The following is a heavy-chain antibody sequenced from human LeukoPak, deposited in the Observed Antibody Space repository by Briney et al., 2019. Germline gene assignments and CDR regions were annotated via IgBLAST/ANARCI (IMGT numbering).Heavy chain of an antibody. CDR2: INPNSGGT. CDR3: ASSKVKGGSVVVPAAMWFPFDY. J-gene: IGHJ4*02. V-gene: IGHV1-2*02. Sequence: ASVKVSCKASGYTFTGYYMHWVRQAPGQGLEWMGWINPNSGGTNYAQKFQGRVTMTRDTSISTAYMELSRLRSEDTAVYYCASSKVKGGSVVVPAAMWFPFDYWGQGTLVTVSS. CDR1: GYTFTGYY. D-gene: IGHD2-2*01.